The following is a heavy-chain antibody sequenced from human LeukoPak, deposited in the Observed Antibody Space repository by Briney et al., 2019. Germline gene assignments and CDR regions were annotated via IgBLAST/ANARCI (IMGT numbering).Heavy chain of an antibody. V-gene: IGHV3-7*01. D-gene: IGHD3-3*01. CDR3: AKTYDFWSGYSGLSAFDI. Sequence: GGSLRLSCAASGFTFSSYWMSWVRQAPGKGLEWVANIKQDGSEKYYVDSVKGRFTISRDNAKNSLYLQMNSLRAEDTAVYYCAKTYDFWSGYSGLSAFDIWGQGTMVTVSS. J-gene: IGHJ3*02. CDR2: IKQDGSEK. CDR1: GFTFSSYW.